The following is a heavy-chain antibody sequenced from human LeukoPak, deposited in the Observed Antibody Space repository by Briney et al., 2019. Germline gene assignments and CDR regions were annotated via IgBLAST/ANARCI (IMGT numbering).Heavy chain of an antibody. CDR3: ATAMVRGVTHYYYGMDV. CDR1: GGTFISYA. D-gene: IGHD3-10*01. Sequence: GASVKVSCKASGGTFISYAISWVRQAPGQGLEWMGGIIPIFGTANYAQKFQGRVTITADESTSTAYMELSSLRSEDTAVYYCATAMVRGVTHYYYGMDVWGQGTTVTVSS. J-gene: IGHJ6*02. V-gene: IGHV1-69*13. CDR2: IIPIFGTA.